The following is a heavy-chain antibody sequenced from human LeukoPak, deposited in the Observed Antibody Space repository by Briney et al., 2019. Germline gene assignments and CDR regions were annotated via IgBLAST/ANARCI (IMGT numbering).Heavy chain of an antibody. CDR2: IRGRSDSYAT. D-gene: IGHD6-13*01. V-gene: IGHV3-73*01. CDR3: TRQAAGTGWFDP. J-gene: IGHJ5*02. Sequence: GGSLRLSCAASGFSFSDSVMHWVRRPSGKGLEWVGRIRGRSDSYATTYVASVKGRFTISRDDSKNTAYLQMNSLKTEDTAVYYCTRQAAGTGWFDPWGQGTLVTVSS. CDR1: GFSFSDSV.